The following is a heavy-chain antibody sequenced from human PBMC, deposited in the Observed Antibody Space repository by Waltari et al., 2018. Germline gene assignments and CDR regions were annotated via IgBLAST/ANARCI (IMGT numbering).Heavy chain of an antibody. Sequence: QVQLVQSGAEVKKPGSSVKVSCKASGGTFSSYAISWVRQDPGQGLEWMGGIIPFFGTTNSAQKVQGRVTFTADKSTSIVYMELSSLRSEDTAVYYCARTLAARPGWVYFFEYWGQGTLVTVSS. J-gene: IGHJ4*02. D-gene: IGHD6-6*01. V-gene: IGHV1-69*06. CDR1: GGTFSSYA. CDR3: ARTLAARPGWVYFFEY. CDR2: IIPFFGTT.